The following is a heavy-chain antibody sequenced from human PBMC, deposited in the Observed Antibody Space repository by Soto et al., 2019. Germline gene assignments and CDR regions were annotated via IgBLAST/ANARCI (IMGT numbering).Heavy chain of an antibody. Sequence: GGSLRLSCAASGFTFSSYEMNWVRQAPGKVLEWVSYISSSGSTIYYADSVKGRFTISIDNAKNSLYLQMNSLGAEDTAVYYCARVYYDFWCGYLSNYYYGMDVWGQGTTVTVSS. J-gene: IGHJ6*02. V-gene: IGHV3-48*03. D-gene: IGHD3-3*01. CDR1: GFTFSSYE. CDR2: ISSSGSTI. CDR3: ARVYYDFWCGYLSNYYYGMDV.